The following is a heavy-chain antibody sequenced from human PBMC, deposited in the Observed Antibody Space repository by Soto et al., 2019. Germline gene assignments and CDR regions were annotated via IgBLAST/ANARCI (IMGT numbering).Heavy chain of an antibody. Sequence: PSETLSLTCTVSGGSISSYYWSWIRQPPGKGLEWIGYIYYSGSTNYNPSLKGRVTISVDTSKNQFSLKLSSVTAVDTAVYYCARGDCSSTSCLSVDWFDPWGQGTLVTGSS. CDR3: ARGDCSSTSCLSVDWFDP. V-gene: IGHV4-59*01. CDR1: GGSISSYY. D-gene: IGHD2-2*01. J-gene: IGHJ5*02. CDR2: IYYSGST.